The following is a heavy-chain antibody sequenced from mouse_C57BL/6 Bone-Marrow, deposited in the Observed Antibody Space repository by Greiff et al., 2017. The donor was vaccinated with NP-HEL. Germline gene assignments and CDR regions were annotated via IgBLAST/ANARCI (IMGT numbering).Heavy chain of an antibody. V-gene: IGHV1-19*01. J-gene: IGHJ4*01. Sequence: EVQLQEPGPVLVKPGASVKMSCKASGYTFTDYYMNWVKQSHGKSLEWIGVINPYNGGTSYNQQFKGKATLTVDKSSSTAYMELNSLTSDDSAVYYGESGNYGSRGNAMAYWGQGTSVTVSA. CDR1: GYTFTDYY. D-gene: IGHD1-1*01. CDR2: INPYNGGT. CDR3: ESGNYGSRGNAMAY.